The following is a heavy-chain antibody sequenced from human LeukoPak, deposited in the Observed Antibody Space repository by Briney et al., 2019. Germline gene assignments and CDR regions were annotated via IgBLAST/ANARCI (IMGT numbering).Heavy chain of an antibody. V-gene: IGHV1-18*01. D-gene: IGHD3-22*01. J-gene: IGHJ4*02. CDR1: GYTFTSYG. CDR3: AREMNHDYDSSGYHDY. CDR2: ITTYNDYR. Sequence: GASVKVSCKASGYTFTSYGISWVRQAPGQGLEWMGWITTYNDYRNYAQKFQGRVAMTTDTSTSTAYMELRSLRSEDTAVYYCAREMNHDYDSSGYHDYWGQGTLVTVSS.